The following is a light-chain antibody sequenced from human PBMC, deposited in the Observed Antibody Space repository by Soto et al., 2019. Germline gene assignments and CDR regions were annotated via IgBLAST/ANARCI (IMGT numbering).Light chain of an antibody. CDR3: SSYAGSTPVV. V-gene: IGLV2-8*01. CDR1: SNDVGGYNY. CDR2: EVI. J-gene: IGLJ2*01. Sequence: QSALTQPPSASGSPGRSVTISCTGTSNDVGGYNYVSWYQQYPGKAPKLIIYEVIKRPSGVPDRFSGSKSGNTASLTVSGLQAEDEADYYCSSYAGSTPVVFGGGTQLTVL.